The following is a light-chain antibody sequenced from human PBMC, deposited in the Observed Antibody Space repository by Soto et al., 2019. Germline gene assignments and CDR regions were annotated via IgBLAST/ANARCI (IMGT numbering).Light chain of an antibody. J-gene: IGKJ1*01. Sequence: DIQMTQSPSSLSASVGDRVTITCQASRDISNYLNWYQQKPGKAPKLLIYAASSLQSGVPSRFSGSGSGTDFTLTISSLQPEDFATYYCQQSYSTPRTFGQGTKVDIK. CDR1: RDISNY. CDR2: AAS. V-gene: IGKV1-39*01. CDR3: QQSYSTPRT.